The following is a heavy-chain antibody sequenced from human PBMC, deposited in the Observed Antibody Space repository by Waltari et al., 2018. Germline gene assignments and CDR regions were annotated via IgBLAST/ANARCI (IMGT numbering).Heavy chain of an antibody. V-gene: IGHV4-39*01. Sequence: QLQLQESGPGLVKPSETLSLTCTVSGGSISSSSYYWGWIRQPPGKGLEWIGSIYYSGSTYDNPSLKSRVTISGDTPKNQFSLKLSSVTAADTAVYYCARLPAGGVAVAFDIWGQGTMVTVSS. CDR3: ARLPAGGVAVAFDI. J-gene: IGHJ3*02. CDR2: IYYSGST. CDR1: GGSISSSSYY. D-gene: IGHD3-16*01.